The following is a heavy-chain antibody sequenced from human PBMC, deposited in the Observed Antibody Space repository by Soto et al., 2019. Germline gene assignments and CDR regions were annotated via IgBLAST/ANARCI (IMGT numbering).Heavy chain of an antibody. D-gene: IGHD2-15*01. V-gene: IGHV1-18*01. Sequence: ASVKVSCKASGYTFTSYGISWVRQAPGQGLEWMGWISAYNGNTNYAQKLQGRVTMTTDTSTSTAYMELMSLRSDDTAVYCCARARGRDKLLKLDWFDPWGQGTLVTVSS. CDR2: ISAYNGNT. J-gene: IGHJ5*02. CDR3: ARARGRDKLLKLDWFDP. CDR1: GYTFTSYG.